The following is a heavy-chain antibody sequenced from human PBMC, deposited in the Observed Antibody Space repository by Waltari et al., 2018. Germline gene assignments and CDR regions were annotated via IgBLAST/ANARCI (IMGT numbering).Heavy chain of an antibody. CDR1: GYTFTGYY. D-gene: IGHD6-6*01. V-gene: IGHV1-2*02. CDR2: IKPNSGGT. Sequence: QVQLVQSGAEVKKPGASVKVSCKASGYTFTGYYMHWVRQAPGQGLEWMVWIKPNSGGTNDAQKVQGRVTMTRETSISTAYMERSRLRSDETAVYYCAREGGGYSSSYDYWGQGTLVTVSS. CDR3: AREGGGYSSSYDY. J-gene: IGHJ4*02.